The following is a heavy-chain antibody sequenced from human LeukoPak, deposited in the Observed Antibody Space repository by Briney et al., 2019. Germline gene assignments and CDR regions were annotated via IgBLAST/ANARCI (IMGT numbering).Heavy chain of an antibody. CDR3: ARLGSGWYYFDY. CDR1: GGSISSYY. D-gene: IGHD6-19*01. J-gene: IGHJ4*02. V-gene: IGHV4-39*01. CDR2: IYYSGST. Sequence: SETLSLTCTVSGGSISSYYWGWIRQPPGKGLEWIGSIYYSGSTYYNPSLKSRVTISVDTSKNQFSLKLSSVTAADTAVYYCARLGSGWYYFDYWGQGTLVTVSS.